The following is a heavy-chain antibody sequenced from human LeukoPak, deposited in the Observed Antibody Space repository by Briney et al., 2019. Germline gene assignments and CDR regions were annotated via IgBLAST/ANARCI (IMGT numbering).Heavy chain of an antibody. CDR1: GFTFSSYW. D-gene: IGHD3-3*01. Sequence: GGSLRLSCAASGFTFSSYWMSWVRQAPGRGLEWVANIKQDGSEKYYVDSVKGRFTISRDNAKNSLYLQMNSLRAEDTAVYYCAREGPLYYDFWMVYYTFDYGGQGTLVTVSS. CDR3: AREGPLYYDFWMVYYTFDY. CDR2: IKQDGSEK. J-gene: IGHJ4*02. V-gene: IGHV3-7*01.